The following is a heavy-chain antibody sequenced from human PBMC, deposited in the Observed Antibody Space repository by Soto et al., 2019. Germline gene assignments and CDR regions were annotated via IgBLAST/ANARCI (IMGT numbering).Heavy chain of an antibody. J-gene: IGHJ6*02. CDR3: ARGVVPAAMGNYYYYGMEV. CDR1: GVTFSSYA. CDR2: IIPIFGTA. D-gene: IGHD2-2*01. V-gene: IGHV1-69*13. Sequence: SVKVSCKTSGVTFSSYAISCVRHSPGQGLELMGGIIPIFGTANYAQKFQGRVTITADESTSTAYMELSSLRSEDTAVYYCARGVVPAAMGNYYYYGMEVWGQGTTVTVSS.